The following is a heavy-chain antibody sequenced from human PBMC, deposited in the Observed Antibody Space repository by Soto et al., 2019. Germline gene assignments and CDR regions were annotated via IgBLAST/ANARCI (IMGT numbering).Heavy chain of an antibody. Sequence: GGAVKVSCKASGYSFTRYTMNWVGQAPGKRVEGMGWSNPDNGNTKSSQNFQHRLIITRDTSASTAYIDLSSLRSEDTSVYYCARGIATGQLDPWGQGTLVTVSS. CDR3: ARGIATGQLDP. J-gene: IGHJ5*02. CDR2: SNPDNGNT. CDR1: GYSFTRYT. D-gene: IGHD2-15*01. V-gene: IGHV1-3*01.